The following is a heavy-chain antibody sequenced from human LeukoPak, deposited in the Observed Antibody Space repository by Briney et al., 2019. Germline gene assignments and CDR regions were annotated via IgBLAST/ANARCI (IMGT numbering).Heavy chain of an antibody. V-gene: IGHV4-59*01. CDR2: IYYSGST. D-gene: IGHD3-3*01. J-gene: IGHJ4*02. CDR1: GGSISNYY. CDR3: ARASITFDY. Sequence: SETLSLTCTVSGGSISNYYWSWIRQPPGKGLEWIGYIYYSGSTNYNPSLKSRVTISVDTSKNQFSLKLSSVTAADTAVYYCARASITFDYWGQGTLVTVSS.